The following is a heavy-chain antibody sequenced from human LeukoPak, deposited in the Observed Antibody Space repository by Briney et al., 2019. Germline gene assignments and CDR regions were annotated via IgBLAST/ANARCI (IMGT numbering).Heavy chain of an antibody. CDR1: GFTFTAYA. V-gene: IGHV3-23*01. Sequence: GGSLRLSCAASGFTFTAYAMSWVRQAPGKGLEWVSVISGSGDSTYYADSVKGRFTISRDNSKNTLYLQMNSLRAKDTAVYYCARSGLQFDAFDIWGQGTMVTVSS. D-gene: IGHD5-24*01. J-gene: IGHJ3*02. CDR2: ISGSGDST. CDR3: ARSGLQFDAFDI.